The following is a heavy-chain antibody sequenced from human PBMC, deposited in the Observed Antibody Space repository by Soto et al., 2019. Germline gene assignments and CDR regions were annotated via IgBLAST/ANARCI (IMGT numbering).Heavy chain of an antibody. CDR3: AGTYYYDSSGYYFPGHY. D-gene: IGHD3-22*01. CDR1: GGSISSGGYY. J-gene: IGHJ4*02. Sequence: PSETLSLTCTVSGGSISSGGYYWSWIRQHPGKGLEWIGYIYYSGSIYYNPSLKSRVTISVDTSKNQFSLKLSSVTAADTAVYYCAGTYYYDSSGYYFPGHYWGQGTLVTVS. V-gene: IGHV4-31*03. CDR2: IYYSGSI.